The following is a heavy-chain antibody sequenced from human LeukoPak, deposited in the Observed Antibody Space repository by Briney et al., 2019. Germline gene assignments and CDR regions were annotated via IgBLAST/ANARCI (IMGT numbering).Heavy chain of an antibody. CDR2: IYYSGST. V-gene: IGHV4-30-4*01. CDR1: GGSISSGDYY. Sequence: SETLSLTCTVSGGSISSGDYYWSWIRQPPGKGLEWIGFIYYSGSTYYNPSLKSRVTISVDTSKNQFSLKLSSVTAADTAVYYCARVATVTTYYFDYWGQGTLDTVSS. CDR3: ARVATVTTYYFDY. D-gene: IGHD4-17*01. J-gene: IGHJ4*02.